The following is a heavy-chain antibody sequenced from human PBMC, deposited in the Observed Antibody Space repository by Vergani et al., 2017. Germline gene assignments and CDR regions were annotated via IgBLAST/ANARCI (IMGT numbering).Heavy chain of an antibody. Sequence: QVQLVQSGAEVEKPGSSLKLSCKASGGTFSSYAISWVRQAPGQGLEWMGVIIPIFGTANYAQQFQGRVPITADESTSTVSMELRSLRSEDTAVYYSARTYRSSISWRVTVTSYYMDVWGKGTTVTVAS. CDR2: IIPIFGTA. CDR1: GGTFSSYA. CDR3: ARTYRSSISWRVTVTSYYMDV. D-gene: IGHD6-6*01. J-gene: IGHJ6*03. V-gene: IGHV1-69*01.